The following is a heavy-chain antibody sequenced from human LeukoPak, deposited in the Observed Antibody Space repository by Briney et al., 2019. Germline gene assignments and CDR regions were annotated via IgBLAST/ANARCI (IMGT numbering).Heavy chain of an antibody. Sequence: AGGSLRLSCAVSGFTFSGYWMSWVRQAPEKGLEWVANIKQDGSEIYYVDSVKGRFTISRDNAENSLYLQMNSLRADDTAVYYCARDKIVGPTTLDYWGQGTLVTVSS. V-gene: IGHV3-7*01. J-gene: IGHJ4*02. CDR1: GFTFSGYW. CDR2: IKQDGSEI. D-gene: IGHD1-26*01. CDR3: ARDKIVGPTTLDY.